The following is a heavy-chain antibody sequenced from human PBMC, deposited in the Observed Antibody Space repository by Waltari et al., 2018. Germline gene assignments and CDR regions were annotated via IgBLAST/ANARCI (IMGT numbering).Heavy chain of an antibody. CDR1: RGSLGVFY. Sequence: QVQLQQWGAGLLKPAETLSLTCAVSRGSLGVFYFSWLRPSPGKGLEWIGEINHDGTTNYNPSLKSRVTVSVDTSKKQFSLNLSSVTAADTGVYYCALDDDILTGPTSNWYFDIWGRGTLVTVSS. D-gene: IGHD3-9*01. CDR2: INHDGTT. V-gene: IGHV4-34*01. CDR3: ALDDDILTGPTSNWYFDI. J-gene: IGHJ2*01.